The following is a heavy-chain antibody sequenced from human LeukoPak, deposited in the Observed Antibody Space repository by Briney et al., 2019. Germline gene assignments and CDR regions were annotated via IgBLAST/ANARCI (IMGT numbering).Heavy chain of an antibody. CDR2: ISDSGGST. D-gene: IGHD3-10*01. Sequence: GWSLTLSCAASGFTFSSYAMNWVRQAPGKGPEWVSAISDSGGSTYYADSVKGRFTISRDNSKNTLYLQMNSLRAEDTAIYYCAASTMVRGVTHYYYYGMDVWGQGTTVTVSS. J-gene: IGHJ6*02. CDR1: GFTFSSYA. V-gene: IGHV3-23*01. CDR3: AASTMVRGVTHYYYYGMDV.